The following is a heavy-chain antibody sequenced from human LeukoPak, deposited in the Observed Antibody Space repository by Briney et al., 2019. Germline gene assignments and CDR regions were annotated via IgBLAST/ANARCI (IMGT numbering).Heavy chain of an antibody. V-gene: IGHV3-48*01. D-gene: IGHD6-25*01. CDR3: AREAAAGLVDP. CDR1: GFTFSSYS. CDR2: ISSSSSTI. J-gene: IGHJ5*02. Sequence: PGGSLRLSCAASGFTFSSYSMNWVRQAPGKGLEWVSYISSSSSTIYYADSVKGRFTISRDNAKNSLYLQMNSLRAEDTAVYYCAREAAAGLVDPWGQGTLVTVSS.